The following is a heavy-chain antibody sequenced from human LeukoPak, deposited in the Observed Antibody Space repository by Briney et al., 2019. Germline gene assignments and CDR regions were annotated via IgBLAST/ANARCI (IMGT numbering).Heavy chain of an antibody. V-gene: IGHV1-2*02. J-gene: IGHJ2*01. CDR3: AVLRLSTGLWWFFDL. D-gene: IGHD2-8*02. CDR1: GYTFNAYY. CDR2: INPNSGDT. Sequence: ASVKVSCKASGYTFNAYYLHWVRQAPGQGLEWMGWINPNSGDTKYAQKFQGRVTMIGDTSISTAYMELSRLRFDDTAVYYCAVLRLSTGLWWFFDLWGRGTLVTVSS.